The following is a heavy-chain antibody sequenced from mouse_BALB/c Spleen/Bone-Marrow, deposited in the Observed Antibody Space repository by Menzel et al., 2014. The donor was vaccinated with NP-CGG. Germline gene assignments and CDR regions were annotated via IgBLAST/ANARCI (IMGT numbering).Heavy chain of an antibody. D-gene: IGHD2-14*01. J-gene: IGHJ2*01. CDR1: GYTFTSYW. CDR3: ARNYRYYFDY. Sequence: VQLVESGAELVKPGASVKLSCKASGYTFTSYWMRWVKQRPGQGLEWIGEINPSNGRTNYNEKFKSKATLTVDKSSSTAYMQLSSLTSEDSAVYYCARNYRYYFDYWGQGTTLTVSS. V-gene: IGHV1S81*02. CDR2: INPSNGRT.